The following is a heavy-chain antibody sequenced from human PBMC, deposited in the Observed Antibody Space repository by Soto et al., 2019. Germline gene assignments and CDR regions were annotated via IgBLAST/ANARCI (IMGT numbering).Heavy chain of an antibody. CDR2: IKSNTNGGTT. V-gene: IGHV3-15*01. Sequence: EVQLVESGGGLVKPGGSLRLSCAAYGFTFSNAWMSWVRQAPGKGLAWVGRIKSNTNGGTTDYAAPVKGRCTISRDDSKNTLYLEINSLKIEDTAVYYCTGSSWDGFWGQGTLVTVSS. J-gene: IGHJ4*02. CDR3: TGSSWDGF. D-gene: IGHD6-13*01. CDR1: GFTFSNAW.